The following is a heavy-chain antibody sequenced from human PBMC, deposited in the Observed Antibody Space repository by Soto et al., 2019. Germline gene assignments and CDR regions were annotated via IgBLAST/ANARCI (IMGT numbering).Heavy chain of an antibody. D-gene: IGHD1-26*01. Sequence: EVQLVESGGGLVQPGGSLRLSCAASGFTFSSYWMHWVRQAPGKGLVWVSRINSDGSSTDYADSVKGRFTISRDNPKTTRQLQMNGRRAEDTAVYYCAGVSGGYADFWGRGTLVTVSS. J-gene: IGHJ4*02. CDR2: INSDGSST. V-gene: IGHV3-74*01. CDR1: GFTFSSYW. CDR3: AGVSGGYADF.